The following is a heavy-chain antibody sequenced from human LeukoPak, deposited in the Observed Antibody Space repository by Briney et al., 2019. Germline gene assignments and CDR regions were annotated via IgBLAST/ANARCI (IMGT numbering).Heavy chain of an antibody. CDR2: IYYSGTT. V-gene: IGHV4-31*03. D-gene: IGHD3-10*01. CDR1: GDSIRSGGHF. J-gene: IGHJ5*02. Sequence: SQTLSLTCTVSGDSIRSGGHFWSWIRQHPEKGLEWIGYIYYSGTTKYNPSLKSRVTISVDTSTNQFSLKLTSVTAADTAVYYCAGEIITEGECFEPWGQGNLVTVSS. CDR3: AGEIITEGECFEP.